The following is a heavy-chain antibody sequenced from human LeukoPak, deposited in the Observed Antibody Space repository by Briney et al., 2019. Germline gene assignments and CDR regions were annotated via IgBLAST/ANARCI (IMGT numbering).Heavy chain of an antibody. CDR2: IYTSGCT. CDR3: AREHADNSYYYYMDV. Sequence: SETLSLTCTVSGGSISSYYWSWIRQPAGKGLEWIGRIYTSGCTNYNPSLKSRVNMSVDTSKNQFSLQLRSVTAADTAVYYCAREHADNSYYYYMDVWGKGTTVTASS. D-gene: IGHD3-9*01. CDR1: GGSISSYY. V-gene: IGHV4-4*07. J-gene: IGHJ6*03.